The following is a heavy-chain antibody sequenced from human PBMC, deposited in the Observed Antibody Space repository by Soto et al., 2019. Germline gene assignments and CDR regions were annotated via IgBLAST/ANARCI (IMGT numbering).Heavy chain of an antibody. J-gene: IGHJ3*02. CDR2: IKSKTDGGTT. CDR1: GFTVSNAW. D-gene: IGHD6-13*01. Sequence: PWGALIISWAASGFTVSNAWMSWVRQAPGKGLEWVGRIKSKTDGGTTDYAAPVKGRFTISRDDSKNTLYLQMNSLKTEDTAVYYCTTGSSSWYPDAFDIWGQGTMVTVSS. V-gene: IGHV3-15*01. CDR3: TTGSSSWYPDAFDI.